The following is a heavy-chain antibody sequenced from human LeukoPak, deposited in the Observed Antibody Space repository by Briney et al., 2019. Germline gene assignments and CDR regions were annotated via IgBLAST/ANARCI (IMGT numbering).Heavy chain of an antibody. Sequence: PSETLSLTCTVSGGSISSGDYYWSWIRQPPGKGLEWIGYIYYSGSTNYNPSLKSRVTISVDTSKNQFSLKLSSVTAADTAVYYCARVQGDHGAPFYYYYYMDVWGKGTTVTVSS. V-gene: IGHV4-61*08. CDR1: GGSISSGDYY. J-gene: IGHJ6*03. CDR3: ARVQGDHGAPFYYYYYMDV. CDR2: IYYSGST. D-gene: IGHD2-21*01.